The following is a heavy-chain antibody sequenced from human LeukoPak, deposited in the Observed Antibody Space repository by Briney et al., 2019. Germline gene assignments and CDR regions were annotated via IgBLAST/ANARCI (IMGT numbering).Heavy chain of an antibody. D-gene: IGHD6-19*01. Sequence: GGSLRLSCGASGFTVSNTGMSWVRQAPGKGLEWVGRIRRKSDGGTTDYAAPVKGRFTISREDSKNTPYLEMNSLNTEDTAVYYCITDKNSGWFGIFDSWGQGTLVTVSS. CDR3: ITDKNSGWFGIFDS. V-gene: IGHV3-15*01. CDR1: GFTVSNTG. J-gene: IGHJ4*02. CDR2: IRRKSDGGTT.